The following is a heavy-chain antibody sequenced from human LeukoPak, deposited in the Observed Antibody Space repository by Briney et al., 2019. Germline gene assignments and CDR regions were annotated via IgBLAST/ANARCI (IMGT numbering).Heavy chain of an antibody. CDR1: GGSISSGGYY. Sequence: PSETLSLTCTVSGGSISSGGYYWSWIRQHPGKVLEWIGYIYYSGSTYYNPSLKSRVTISVDTSKNQFSLKLSSVTAADTAVYYCASLKDWYYFGSGSCYNPPYYGMDVWGQGTMVTVSS. D-gene: IGHD3-10*01. V-gene: IGHV4-31*03. J-gene: IGHJ6*02. CDR2: IYYSGST. CDR3: ASLKDWYYFGSGSCYNPPYYGMDV.